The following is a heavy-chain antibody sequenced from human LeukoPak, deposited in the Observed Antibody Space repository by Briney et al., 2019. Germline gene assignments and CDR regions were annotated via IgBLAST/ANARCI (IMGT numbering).Heavy chain of an antibody. CDR1: GFTFSNYW. J-gene: IGHJ4*02. CDR2: INGDGSST. V-gene: IGHV3-74*01. CDR3: ARGGVPAAFDN. D-gene: IGHD2-2*01. Sequence: GGSLRLSCAASGFTFSNYWMHWVRQAPGKGLVWVSHINGDGSSTNYADSVKGRFTISRDNAKNTLYLQMNSLRVEDTAEYYCARGGVPAAFDNWGQGTLVTVSS.